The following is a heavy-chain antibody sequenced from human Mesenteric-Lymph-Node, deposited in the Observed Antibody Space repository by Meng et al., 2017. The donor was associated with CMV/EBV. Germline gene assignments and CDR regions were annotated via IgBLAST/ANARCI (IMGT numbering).Heavy chain of an antibody. J-gene: IGHJ4*02. Sequence: ASVKVSCKASGYIFTGYYMHWVRQAPGQGLEYMGWINPDSGGTNSAQKFQGRVIMTRDTSISTAYMELSSLTSDDTALYYCARDLYWQQLATGSYWGQGSLVTVSS. CDR3: ARDLYWQQLATGSY. CDR2: INPDSGGT. D-gene: IGHD6-13*01. V-gene: IGHV1-2*02. CDR1: GYIFTGYY.